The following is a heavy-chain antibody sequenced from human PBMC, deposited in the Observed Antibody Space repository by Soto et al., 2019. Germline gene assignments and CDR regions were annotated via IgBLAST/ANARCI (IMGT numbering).Heavy chain of an antibody. J-gene: IGHJ3*02. CDR1: GGSISSSSYY. V-gene: IGHV4-39*01. CDR3: SRHISEQWPIKDDAFDI. D-gene: IGHD6-19*01. CDR2: IYYSGST. Sequence: PSETLSLTCTVSGGSISSSSYYWGWIRQPPGKGLEWIGSIYYSGSTYYNPSLKSRVTISVDTSKNQFSLKLSSVTAADTAVYYCSRHISEQWPIKDDAFDIWGQGTMVTVS.